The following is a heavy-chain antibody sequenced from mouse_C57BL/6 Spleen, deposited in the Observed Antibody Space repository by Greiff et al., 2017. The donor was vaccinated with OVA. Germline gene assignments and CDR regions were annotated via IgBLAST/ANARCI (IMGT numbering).Heavy chain of an antibody. CDR3: ARDGGWYFDV. J-gene: IGHJ1*03. Sequence: QVQLQQSGPELVKPGASVKISCKASGYAFSSSWMNWVKQRPGKGLEWIGRIYPGDGDTNYNGKFKGKATLTADKSSSTAYMQLSSLTSEDSAVYSCARDGGWYFDVWGTGTTVTVSS. CDR2: IYPGDGDT. CDR1: GYAFSSSW. V-gene: IGHV1-82*01.